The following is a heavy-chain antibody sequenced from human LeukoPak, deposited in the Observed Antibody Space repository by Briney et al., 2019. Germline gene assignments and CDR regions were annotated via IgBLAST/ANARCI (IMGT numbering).Heavy chain of an antibody. Sequence: GSLRLSCAASGFTFSNHAMSWVRQAPGKGLQWVAVISGGGRTTEYADFVKGRFTISRDNSKNTLSLQMNSLTVEDTAIYFCAKNVVVKRYIDFWGQGALVTVSS. CDR1: GFTFSNHA. CDR2: ISGGGRTT. V-gene: IGHV3-23*01. CDR3: AKNVVVKRYIDF. D-gene: IGHD2-15*01. J-gene: IGHJ4*02.